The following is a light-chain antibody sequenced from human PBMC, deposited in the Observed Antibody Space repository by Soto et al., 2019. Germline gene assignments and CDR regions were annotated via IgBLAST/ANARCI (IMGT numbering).Light chain of an antibody. CDR3: SSYTSSSTYV. V-gene: IGLV2-14*01. J-gene: IGLJ1*01. CDR2: DVT. CDR1: SSDVGGYNY. Sequence: QSVLTQPASVSWAHVQSIAIFCTGTSSDVGGYNYVSWYQQHPGKAPKLIIYDVTNRPSGVSNRFSGSKSGNTASLTISGLQAEDEADYYCSSYTSSSTYVFGTGTKVTVL.